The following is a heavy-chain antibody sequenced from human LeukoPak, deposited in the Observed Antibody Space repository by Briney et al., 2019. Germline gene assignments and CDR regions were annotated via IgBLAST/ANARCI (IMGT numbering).Heavy chain of an antibody. J-gene: IGHJ4*02. CDR2: IIPILGIA. CDR1: GYTFTGYY. CDR3: ARDRYYDSSGCDY. D-gene: IGHD3-22*01. V-gene: IGHV1-69*04. Sequence: ASVKVSCKASGYTFTGYYMHWVRQAPGQGLEWMGRIIPILGIANYAQKFQGRVTITADKSTSTAYMELSSLRSEDTAVYYCARDRYYDSSGCDYWGQGTLVTVSS.